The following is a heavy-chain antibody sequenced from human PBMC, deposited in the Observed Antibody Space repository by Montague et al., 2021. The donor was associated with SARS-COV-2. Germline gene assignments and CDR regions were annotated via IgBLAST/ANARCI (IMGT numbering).Heavy chain of an antibody. J-gene: IGHJ4*02. D-gene: IGHD1-26*01. Sequence: CAISGDSVSSNSATWHWIRQSPSRGLEWLGRTYYRSRWSNDYAVXVRSRIIINPDTSTNQFSLQLSSVTPEDTAVYFCARERWAVGVSFDYWGQETLVTVSS. CDR3: ARERWAVGVSFDY. CDR1: GDSVSSNSAT. CDR2: TYYRSRWSN. V-gene: IGHV6-1*01.